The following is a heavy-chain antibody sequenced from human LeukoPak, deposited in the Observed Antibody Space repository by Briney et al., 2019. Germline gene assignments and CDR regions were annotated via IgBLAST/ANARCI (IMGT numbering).Heavy chain of an antibody. CDR3: ASDYYDSSGTRYYFDY. J-gene: IGHJ4*02. Sequence: SGGSLRLSCAASGFTFSSYWMSWVRQAPGKGLEWIGEINHSGSTNYNPSLKSRVTISVDTSKNQFSLKLSSVTAADTAVYYCASDYYDSSGTRYYFDYWGQGTLVTVSS. CDR2: INHSGST. D-gene: IGHD3-22*01. CDR1: GFTFSSYW. V-gene: IGHV4-34*01.